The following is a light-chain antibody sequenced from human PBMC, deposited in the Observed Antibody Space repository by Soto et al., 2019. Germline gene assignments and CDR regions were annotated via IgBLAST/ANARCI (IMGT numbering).Light chain of an antibody. J-gene: IGKJ1*01. V-gene: IGKV3-20*01. CDR1: QNLSSGY. CDR2: AAS. Sequence: EIVLTQSPGTLSLSPGERATLSCRASQNLSSGYLAWYQQKPGQAPRILIYAASSRATGIPDRFSGSGSGTDFSLTISRLDPEDFAVYYCQQYDTSPRTFGQGTKVEI. CDR3: QQYDTSPRT.